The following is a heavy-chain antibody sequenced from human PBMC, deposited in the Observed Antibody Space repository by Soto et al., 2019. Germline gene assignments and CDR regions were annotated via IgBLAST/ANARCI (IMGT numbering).Heavy chain of an antibody. D-gene: IGHD2-2*01. CDR2: IDPSDSYT. CDR1: GYSFTSYW. J-gene: IGHJ6*01. V-gene: IGHV5-10-1*01. Sequence: PGAAMQISCKGSGYSFTSYWLSRVRQMPGKSLEWMGRIDPSDSYTNYSPSFQGHVPISADKSISPAYLQWSSLKASDTALYYCASSPRGYCSSTSCRELGNHYGMDVWAQGTSVTVSA. CDR3: ASSPRGYCSSTSCRELGNHYGMDV.